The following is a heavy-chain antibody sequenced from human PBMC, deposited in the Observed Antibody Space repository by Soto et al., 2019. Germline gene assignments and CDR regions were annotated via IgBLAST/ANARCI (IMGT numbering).Heavy chain of an antibody. CDR2: ISQSGST. CDR1: CGSFSDYY. CDR3: ARGLRASYGVRLSYYYYGMDV. V-gene: IGHV4-34*01. Sequence: PSETLSLTCAVYCGSFSDYYWGWFRQPPGKGLECIGEISQSGSTNYNPSLKSRVTISLDTSKNQFSLKLSFVTAADTAMYYCARGLRASYGVRLSYYYYGMDVWGQGTTVTVSS. D-gene: IGHD3-10*01. J-gene: IGHJ6*02.